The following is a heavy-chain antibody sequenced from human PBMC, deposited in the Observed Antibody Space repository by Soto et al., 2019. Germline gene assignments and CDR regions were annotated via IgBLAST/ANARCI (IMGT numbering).Heavy chain of an antibody. D-gene: IGHD3-22*01. Sequence: ASVKVSCKASGYTFTSYDMHWVRQAPGRGLEWMGIINPSGGSTSYAQKFQGRVTMTRDTSTSTVYMELSSLRSEDTAAYYCARSGGFKSDYDSSGYDPYYYYGMDVWGQGTTVTVSS. CDR3: ARSGGFKSDYDSSGYDPYYYYGMDV. J-gene: IGHJ6*02. CDR2: INPSGGST. CDR1: GYTFTSYD. V-gene: IGHV1-46*01.